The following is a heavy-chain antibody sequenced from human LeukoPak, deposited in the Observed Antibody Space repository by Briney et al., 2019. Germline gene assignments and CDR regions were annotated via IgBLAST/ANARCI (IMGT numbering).Heavy chain of an antibody. CDR3: AADQRRRFGELILEPDSHYFDN. CDR1: GFTFNKAW. Sequence: GGSLRLSCAASGFTFNKAWMSWVRLAPGKGLEWVGRIKSKGNGESTGYTAPVKGRFTISRDDSTNTLLLQMNSLKTEDTAVYYCAADQRRRFGELILEPDSHYFDNWGQGSLVTVSS. J-gene: IGHJ4*02. V-gene: IGHV3-15*01. D-gene: IGHD3-10*01. CDR2: IKSKGNGEST.